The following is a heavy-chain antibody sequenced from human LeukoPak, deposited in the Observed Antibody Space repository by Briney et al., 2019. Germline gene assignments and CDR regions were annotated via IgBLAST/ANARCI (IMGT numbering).Heavy chain of an antibody. CDR1: GYTFTSYG. V-gene: IGHV1-18*01. CDR2: ISAYNGNT. CDR3: ARDLLVGDSPTRD. Sequence: SVKASCKASGYTFTSYGISWVRQAPGQGLEWLGWISAYNGNTNYAQKLQGRVTMTTDTSTSTAYMELRSLRSDDTAVYYCARDLLVGDSPTRDWGQGTLVTVSS. J-gene: IGHJ4*02. D-gene: IGHD2-15*01.